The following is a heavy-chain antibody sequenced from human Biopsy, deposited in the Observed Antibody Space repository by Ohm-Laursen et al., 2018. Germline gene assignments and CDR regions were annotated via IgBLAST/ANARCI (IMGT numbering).Heavy chain of an antibody. V-gene: IGHV3-11*01. D-gene: IGHD2/OR15-2a*01. CDR1: GFTFSDYY. J-gene: IGHJ4*02. Sequence: SLRLSCSASGFTFSDYYMSWICQAPGKGLKWVSYISSRTNTIYYADSVKGRFTISRDNAKNPLYLQMNRLRAEDTAVYYCARGSFAPDFWGQGTLVTVSS. CDR3: ARGSFAPDF. CDR2: ISSRTNTI.